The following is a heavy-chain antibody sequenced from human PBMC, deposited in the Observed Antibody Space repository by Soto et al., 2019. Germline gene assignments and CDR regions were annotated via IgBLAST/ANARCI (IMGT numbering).Heavy chain of an antibody. D-gene: IGHD6-13*01. CDR2: IYWDDDK. CDR1: GFSLSTSGVG. CDR3: AHRRYSSWAVDSFDI. Sequence: QITLKESGPTLVKPTQTLTLTCTFSGFSLSTSGVGVGWIRQPPGKALEWLALIYWDDDKRYSPSLKSRLTIPKETSKNQVVLTMTNIDPVDTATYYWAHRRYSSWAVDSFDIWGQGKMVPVSS. V-gene: IGHV2-5*02. J-gene: IGHJ3*02.